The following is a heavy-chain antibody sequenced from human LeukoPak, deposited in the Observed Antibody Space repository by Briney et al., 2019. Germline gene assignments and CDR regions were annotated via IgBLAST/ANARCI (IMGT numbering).Heavy chain of an antibody. V-gene: IGHV1-18*01. D-gene: IGHD3-10*01. CDR3: ARGGALPPDYYFGMDV. CDR2: ISPSKQNT. CDR1: SYIFVKYG. J-gene: IGHJ6*02. Sequence: ASVKVSCKASSYIFVKYGIRWVRQAPGRGLEWMGWISPSKQNTHYAQKFQGRVTLTADTSTSTAYMELRSLRSDDTAVYYCARGGALPPDYYFGMDVWGQGTTVTVSS.